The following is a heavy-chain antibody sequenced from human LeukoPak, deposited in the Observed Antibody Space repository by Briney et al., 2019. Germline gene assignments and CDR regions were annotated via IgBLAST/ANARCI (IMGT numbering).Heavy chain of an antibody. Sequence: PSETLSLTCTVSGGSINSYHWSWIRQPPGKGLEWVSAISGSGGSTYYADSVKGRFTISRDNSKNTLYLQMNSLRAEDTAVYYCAKGTGYSSGWPQSFDYWGQGTLVTVSS. J-gene: IGHJ4*02. CDR1: GGSINSYH. CDR3: AKGTGYSSGWPQSFDY. D-gene: IGHD6-19*01. CDR2: ISGSGGST. V-gene: IGHV3-23*01.